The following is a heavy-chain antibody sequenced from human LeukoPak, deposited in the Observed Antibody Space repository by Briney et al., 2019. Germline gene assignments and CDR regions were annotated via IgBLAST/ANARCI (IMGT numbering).Heavy chain of an antibody. CDR1: GFTFSSYW. V-gene: IGHV3-7*03. D-gene: IGHD6-19*01. CDR3: AKGGVSSGWYLMD. CDR2: IKEDGSEK. Sequence: GGSLRLSCAASGFTFSSYWMTWVRQAPGKEPEWVANIKEDGSEKYYADSVKGRFTISRDNAKNSLYLQMNSLRAEDMALYYCAKGGVSSGWYLMDWGQGTLVTVSS. J-gene: IGHJ4*02.